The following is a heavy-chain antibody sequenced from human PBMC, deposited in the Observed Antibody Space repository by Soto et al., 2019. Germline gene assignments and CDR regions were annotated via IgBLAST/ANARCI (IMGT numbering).Heavy chain of an antibody. Sequence: SLTCTVSGGSISSYYWSWIRQPPGKGLEWIGYIYYSGSTNYNPSLKSRVTISVDTSKNQFSLKLSSVTAADTAVYYCARGIEYSSSSGYYYYGMDVWGQGTTVTVSS. J-gene: IGHJ6*02. D-gene: IGHD6-6*01. V-gene: IGHV4-59*01. CDR3: ARGIEYSSSSGYYYYGMDV. CDR2: IYYSGST. CDR1: GGSISSYY.